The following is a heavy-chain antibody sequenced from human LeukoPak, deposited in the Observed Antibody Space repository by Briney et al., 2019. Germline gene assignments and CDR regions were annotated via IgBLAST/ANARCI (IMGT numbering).Heavy chain of an antibody. CDR1: GFTFDDYA. CDR2: ISWNSGSI. Sequence: GGSLRLSCAASGFTFDDYAMHWVRQAPGKGLEWVSGISWNSGSIGYADSVKGRFTISRDNAKNSLYLQMNSLRAEDTALYYCAKDRGSLEQWLVREYFDYWGQGTLVTVSS. V-gene: IGHV3-9*01. D-gene: IGHD6-19*01. CDR3: AKDRGSLEQWLVREYFDY. J-gene: IGHJ4*02.